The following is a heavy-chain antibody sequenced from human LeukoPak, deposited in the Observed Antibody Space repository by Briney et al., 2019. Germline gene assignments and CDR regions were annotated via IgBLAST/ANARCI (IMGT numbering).Heavy chain of an antibody. J-gene: IGHJ6*02. CDR2: ISYDGSNK. CDR1: GFTFSSYG. CDR3: AKGASIAARYGMDV. D-gene: IGHD6-6*01. V-gene: IGHV3-30*18. Sequence: GRSLRLSCAASGFTFSSYGMHWVRQAPGKGLEWVAVISYDGSNKCYADSVKGRFTISRDNSKNTLYLQMNSLRAEDTAVYYCAKGASIAARYGMDVWGQGTTATVSS.